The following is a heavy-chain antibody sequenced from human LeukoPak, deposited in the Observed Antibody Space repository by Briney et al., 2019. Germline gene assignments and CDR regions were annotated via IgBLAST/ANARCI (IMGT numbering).Heavy chain of an antibody. CDR2: IYTSGRI. CDR1: GASISSYC. V-gene: IGHV4-4*07. Sequence: SETLSLTCTVSGASISSYCWSWIRQPAGKGLEWVGRIYTSGRINYNPSLKSRVTMSVDTSKNQFSLKLNSVTAADTAVYYCARDESILTGYYSDYWGQGTLVTVSS. J-gene: IGHJ4*02. D-gene: IGHD3-9*01. CDR3: ARDESILTGYYSDY.